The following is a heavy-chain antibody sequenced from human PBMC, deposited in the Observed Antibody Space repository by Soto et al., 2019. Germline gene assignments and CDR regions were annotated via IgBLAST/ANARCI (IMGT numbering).Heavy chain of an antibody. Sequence: SETLSLTCTVSNAPVDSSTYTWGWIRQPPGKGLEWIGSIYNSGRTYYNPSLNSRVTISVETSKSQFSLKLSSVTAADTAVYYCARQEYTSVWYPFDYWGQGALVTVSS. CDR1: NAPVDSSTYT. J-gene: IGHJ4*02. CDR3: ARQEYTSVWYPFDY. D-gene: IGHD6-19*01. CDR2: IYNSGRT. V-gene: IGHV4-39*01.